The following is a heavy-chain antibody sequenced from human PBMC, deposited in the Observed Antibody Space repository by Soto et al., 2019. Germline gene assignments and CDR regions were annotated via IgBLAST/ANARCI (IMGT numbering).Heavy chain of an antibody. CDR3: ARLEGLATISYYFDF. CDR2: IYNRGNT. V-gene: IGHV4-39*01. D-gene: IGHD3-9*01. CDR1: GDSINSDKYY. Sequence: SETLSLTCSVSGDSINSDKYYWGWIRQPPGKGLEWIGSIYNRGNTYYNPSLQTRVTISLDKSKSQFSLKLNSVTAADSSVYFCARLEGLATISYYFDFWGQGALVTVSS. J-gene: IGHJ4*02.